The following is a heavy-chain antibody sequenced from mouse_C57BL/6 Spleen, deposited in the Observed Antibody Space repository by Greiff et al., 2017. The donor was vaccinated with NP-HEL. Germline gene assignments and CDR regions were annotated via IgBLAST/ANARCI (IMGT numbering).Heavy chain of an antibody. CDR1: GYTFTSYW. Sequence: QVQLQQPGAELVMPGASVKLSCKASGYTFTSYWMHWVKQRPEQGLEWIGEIDPSDSYTNYTPKFKGKSTLTVDKSSSTAYMQLSSLTSEASAVYYCARRVTVAVFDYWGQGTTLTVAS. CDR3: ARRVTVAVFDY. CDR2: IDPSDSYT. V-gene: IGHV1-69*01. D-gene: IGHD1-1*01. J-gene: IGHJ2*01.